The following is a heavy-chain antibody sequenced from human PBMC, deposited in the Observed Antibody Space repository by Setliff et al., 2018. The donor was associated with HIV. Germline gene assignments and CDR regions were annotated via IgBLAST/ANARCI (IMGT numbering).Heavy chain of an antibody. V-gene: IGHV1-18*01. CDR2: ISAYNGNT. CDR3: ARVIDYGVLYWSYYMDV. Sequence: ASVKVSCKASGYTFTSYGISWVRQALGQGLEWMGWISAYNGNTNYAQKLQGRVTMTTDTSTSTVYMQLSTLRSEDTAVYYCARVIDYGVLYWSYYMDVWGKGTTVTVSS. D-gene: IGHD4-17*01. CDR1: GYTFTSYG. J-gene: IGHJ6*03.